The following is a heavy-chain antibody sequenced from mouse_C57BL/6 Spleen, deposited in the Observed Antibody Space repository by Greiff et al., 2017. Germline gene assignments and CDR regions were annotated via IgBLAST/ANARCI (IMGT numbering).Heavy chain of an antibody. CDR3: ARFGGGYGGDYAMDY. CDR1: GFNIKDYY. Sequence: EVQLQESGAELVKPGASVKLSCTASGFNIKDYYMHWVKQRTEQGLEWIGRIDPEDGETKYAPKFPGKATITADTSSNTAYLQLSSLTSEDTAVYYCARFGGGYGGDYAMDYWGQGTSVTVSS. J-gene: IGHJ4*01. D-gene: IGHD2-2*01. V-gene: IGHV14-2*01. CDR2: IDPEDGET.